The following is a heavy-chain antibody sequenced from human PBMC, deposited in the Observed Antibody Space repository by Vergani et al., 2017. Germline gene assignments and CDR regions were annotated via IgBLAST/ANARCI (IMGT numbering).Heavy chain of an antibody. CDR2: IYPGDSDT. V-gene: IGHV5-51*03. CDR3: ARRYCSSTSCYYFDY. J-gene: IGHJ4*02. D-gene: IGHD2-2*01. CDR1: GYSFTSYW. Sequence: EVQLVQSGAEVKKPGESLKISCKGSGYSFTSYWIGWVRQMPGKGLEWMGIIYPGDSDTRYSPSSQGQVTISADKSISTAYLQWSSLKASDTAMYYCARRYCSSTSCYYFDYWGQGTLVTVSS.